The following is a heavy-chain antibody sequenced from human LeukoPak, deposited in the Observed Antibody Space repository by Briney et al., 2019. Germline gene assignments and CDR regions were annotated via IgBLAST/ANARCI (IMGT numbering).Heavy chain of an antibody. CDR1: GFTFSSYS. CDR2: ISSSNNYI. CDR3: ARSVGIVVVVAATDGFDY. J-gene: IGHJ4*02. Sequence: GGSLRLSCAASGFTFSSYSMTWVRQAPGKGLECVSSISSSNNYIYYAGSVKGRFTISRDNAKSSPYLQMNSLRAEDTAVYYCARSVGIVVVVAATDGFDYWGQGTLVTVSS. V-gene: IGHV3-21*01. D-gene: IGHD2-15*01.